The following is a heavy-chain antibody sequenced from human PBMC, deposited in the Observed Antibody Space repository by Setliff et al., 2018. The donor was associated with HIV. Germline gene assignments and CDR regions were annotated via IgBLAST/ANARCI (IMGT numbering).Heavy chain of an antibody. CDR3: ARQMTIPGVAVTPVDY. V-gene: IGHV4-39*01. CDR2: IYYRGNT. D-gene: IGHD3-3*01. J-gene: IGHJ4*02. CDR1: GGSIRSSSYY. Sequence: PSETLSLTCNVSGGSIRSSSYYWGWIRQPPGKGLEWIGSIYYRGNTYYNPSLKSRVTISVDTSKNQFSLKLTSVTAADTAVYYCARQMTIPGVAVTPVDYWGQGALVTVSS.